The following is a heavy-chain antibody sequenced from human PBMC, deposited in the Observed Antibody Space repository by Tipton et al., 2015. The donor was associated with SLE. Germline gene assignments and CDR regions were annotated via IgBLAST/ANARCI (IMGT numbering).Heavy chain of an antibody. CDR2: SNYNWIT. CDR3: GRLYPNGNYYMDV. V-gene: IGHV4-31*03. CDR1: GVSIRNGGYY. Sequence: TLSLNCTVSGVSIRNGGYYWSWLRQHPGKGLEWFGYSNYNWITDYNPSLKSRVTISVDTSKNQFSLQLSSLSAADAAVYYCGRLYPNGNYYMDVWGKGTTVSVAS. J-gene: IGHJ6*03. D-gene: IGHD2-8*01.